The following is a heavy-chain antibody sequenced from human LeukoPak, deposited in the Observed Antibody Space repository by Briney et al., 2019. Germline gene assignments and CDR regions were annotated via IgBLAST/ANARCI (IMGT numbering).Heavy chain of an antibody. D-gene: IGHD3-10*01. Sequence: VSVKVSCKASGYTFTRDAINWVRQAPGQGLEWMGWINTNTGNPTYAQGFTGRFVFSLDTSVSTAYLQINSLKAEDTAVYYCARDRSGGGVTGPFDYWGQETLVTVSS. CDR3: ARDRSGGGVTGPFDY. J-gene: IGHJ4*02. CDR2: INTNTGNP. V-gene: IGHV7-4-1*02. CDR1: GYTFTRDA.